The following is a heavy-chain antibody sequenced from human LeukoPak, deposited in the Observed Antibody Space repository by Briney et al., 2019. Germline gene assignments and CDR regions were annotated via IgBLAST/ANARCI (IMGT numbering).Heavy chain of an antibody. CDR1: GFTFSNAW. CDR2: ISSSSSYT. D-gene: IGHD2-15*01. V-gene: IGHV3-11*06. J-gene: IGHJ4*02. Sequence: PGGSLRLSCAASGFTFSNAWMSWIRQAPGKGLEWVSYISSSSSYTNYADSVKGRFTISRDNAKNSLYLQMNSLRAEDTAVYYCARGSVHCSGGSCYLDYWGQGTLVTVSS. CDR3: ARGSVHCSGGSCYLDY.